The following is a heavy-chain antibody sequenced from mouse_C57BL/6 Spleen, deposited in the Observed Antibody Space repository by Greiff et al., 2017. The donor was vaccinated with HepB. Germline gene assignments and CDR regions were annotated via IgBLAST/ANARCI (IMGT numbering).Heavy chain of an antibody. J-gene: IGHJ2*01. CDR1: GYTFTSYW. V-gene: IGHV1-50*01. Sequence: QVQLQQPGAELVKPGASVKLCCKASGYTFTSYWMQWVKQRPGQGLEWIGEIDPSDSYTNYNQKFKGKATLTVDTSSSTAYMQLSSLTSEDSAVYYCAKRGSYYYFDYWGQGTTLTVSS. CDR3: AKRGSYYYFDY. D-gene: IGHD2-10*01. CDR2: IDPSDSYT.